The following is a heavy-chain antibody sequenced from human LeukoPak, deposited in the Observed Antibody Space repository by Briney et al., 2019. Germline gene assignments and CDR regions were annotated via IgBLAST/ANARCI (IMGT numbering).Heavy chain of an antibody. Sequence: GGSLRLSCAAFGFTFSSYGMHWVRQAPGKGLEWVAVIWYDGSNKYYADSVKGRFTISRDNSKNTLYLQMNSLRAEDTAVYYCAREWITMVRGVIITDYYYGMDVWGQGTTVTVSS. D-gene: IGHD3-10*01. CDR2: IWYDGSNK. CDR3: AREWITMVRGVIITDYYYGMDV. V-gene: IGHV3-33*01. J-gene: IGHJ6*02. CDR1: GFTFSSYG.